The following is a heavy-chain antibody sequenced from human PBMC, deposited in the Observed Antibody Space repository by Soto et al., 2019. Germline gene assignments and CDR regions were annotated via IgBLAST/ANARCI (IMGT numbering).Heavy chain of an antibody. CDR2: TYHRSKWHN. CDR3: ARDRAQFGMDV. Sequence: SHSRSLTCAISGDSVASNSAAGNWIRKSPSRGLEWLGRTYHRSKWHNDSAESVKSRITINPDTSKNQFSLQLNSVTPDDTAVYYCARDRAQFGMDVWGQGTTVTVSS. D-gene: IGHD3-10*01. CDR1: GDSVASNSAA. V-gene: IGHV6-1*01. J-gene: IGHJ6*02.